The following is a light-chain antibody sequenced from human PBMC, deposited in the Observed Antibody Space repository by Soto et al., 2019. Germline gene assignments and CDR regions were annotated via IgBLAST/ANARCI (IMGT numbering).Light chain of an antibody. CDR2: GSS. Sequence: EIVLTQSPATLSLSPGERATLSCRASQSVGTSYLAWYQQRPGQAPRLLISGSSSRAAGIPDRFSGSGSGTEFTLTIARLEPEDFAVYYCQLYGRSPFSFGPGTKVDF. V-gene: IGKV3-20*01. J-gene: IGKJ3*01. CDR3: QLYGRSPFS. CDR1: QSVGTSY.